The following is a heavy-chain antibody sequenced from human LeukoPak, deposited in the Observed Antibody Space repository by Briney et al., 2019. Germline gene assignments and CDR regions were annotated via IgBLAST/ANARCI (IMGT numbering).Heavy chain of an antibody. CDR3: ARDRAHDFWSGYPSPYYYYDMDV. CDR1: GFTFSSYW. Sequence: GSLRLSCAASGFTFSSYWMHWVRQAPGKGLVWVSRINCGGSSTSYADSVKGRFTISRDNAKNTLYLQMNSLRAEDTAVYYCARDRAHDFWSGYPSPYYYYDMDVWGKGTTVTASS. J-gene: IGHJ6*03. D-gene: IGHD3-3*01. CDR2: INCGGSST. V-gene: IGHV3-74*01.